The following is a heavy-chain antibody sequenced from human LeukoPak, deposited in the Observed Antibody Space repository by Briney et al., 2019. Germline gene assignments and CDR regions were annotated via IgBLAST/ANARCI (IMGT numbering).Heavy chain of an antibody. Sequence: PGGSLRLSCAASGFTFSDYHMNWVRQAPGKGLEWVAYISSASNYIYYADSVKGRLTVSRDNAKNSLYLQMNSLRAEDTAVYYCARDVEGGTTAYFDYWGQGTLVTVSS. CDR3: ARDVEGGTTAYFDY. V-gene: IGHV3-21*01. CDR2: ISSASNYI. D-gene: IGHD4-11*01. CDR1: GFTFSDYH. J-gene: IGHJ4*02.